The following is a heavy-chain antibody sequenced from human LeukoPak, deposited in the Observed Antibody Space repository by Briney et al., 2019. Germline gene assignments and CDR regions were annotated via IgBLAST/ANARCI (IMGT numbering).Heavy chain of an antibody. V-gene: IGHV4-34*01. D-gene: IGHD3-3*01. J-gene: IGHJ4*02. CDR3: ARGPYYDFWSGYPYYFDY. CDR2: INHSGST. CDR1: GGSFNGYY. Sequence: SETLSLTCAVYGGSFNGYYWSWIRQPPGKGLEWIGEINHSGSTNYNPSLKSRVTISVDTSKNQFSLKLSSVTAADTAVYYCARGPYYDFWSGYPYYFDYWGQGTLVTVSS.